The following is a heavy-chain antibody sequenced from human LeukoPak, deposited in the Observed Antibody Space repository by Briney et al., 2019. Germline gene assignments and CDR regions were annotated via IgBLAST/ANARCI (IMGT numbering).Heavy chain of an antibody. Sequence: SETLSLTCTVSGGSISSYYWSWIRQPPGKGLEWIGYIYYSGSTYYNPSLKSRVTISVDTSKNQFSLKLSSVTAADTAVYYCAGGYYYDSSGYYSYYFDYWGQGTLVTVSS. CDR2: IYYSGST. V-gene: IGHV4-59*08. D-gene: IGHD3-22*01. CDR3: AGGYYYDSSGYYSYYFDY. CDR1: GGSISSYY. J-gene: IGHJ4*02.